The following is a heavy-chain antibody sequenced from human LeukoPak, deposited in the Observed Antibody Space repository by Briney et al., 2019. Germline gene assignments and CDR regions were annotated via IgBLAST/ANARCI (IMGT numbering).Heavy chain of an antibody. Sequence: ASVKVSCKASGYTFTSYGISWVRPAPGQGRAWMGWISAYNGNTNYAQKLQGRVTMTTDTSTSTAYMELRSLRSDDTAVYYCARGANRGYFDYWGQGTLVTVSS. CDR3: ARGANRGYFDY. CDR1: GYTFTSYG. V-gene: IGHV1-18*01. J-gene: IGHJ4*02. CDR2: ISAYNGNT.